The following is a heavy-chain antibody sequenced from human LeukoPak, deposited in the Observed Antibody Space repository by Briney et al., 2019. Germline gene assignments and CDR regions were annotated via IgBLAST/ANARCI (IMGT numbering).Heavy chain of an antibody. CDR2: IHYSGST. CDR3: AVRAYYYDSRDYYLDY. V-gene: IGHV4-31*03. CDR1: GGSISSGGYY. D-gene: IGHD3-22*01. Sequence: SETLSLTCTVSGGSISSGGYYWNWIRQHPGKGLEWIGYIHYSGSTYYNPSLKSRITISVDTSKNQFSLKLSSVTAADTAVYYCAVRAYYYDSRDYYLDYWGQRTLVTVSS. J-gene: IGHJ4*02.